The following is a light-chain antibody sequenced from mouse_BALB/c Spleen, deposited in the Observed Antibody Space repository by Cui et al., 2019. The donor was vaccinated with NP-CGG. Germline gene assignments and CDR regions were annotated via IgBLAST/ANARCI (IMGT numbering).Light chain of an antibody. Sequence: QVVVTQEPALTTSPGETVTLTCRSSTGAVTTYNYANWVQEKPDHLFTGLIGGTNNRVPGVPARFSGSLIGDKAALTITGAQTEDEAIYFCALWYSNHWVFGGGTKLTVL. CDR2: GTN. CDR1: TGAVTTYNY. V-gene: IGLV1*01. CDR3: ALWYSNHWV. J-gene: IGLJ1*01.